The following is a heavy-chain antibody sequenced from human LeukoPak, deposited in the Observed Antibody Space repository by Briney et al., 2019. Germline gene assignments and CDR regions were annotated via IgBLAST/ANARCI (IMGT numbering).Heavy chain of an antibody. Sequence: GGSLRLSCAASGFTFRSYAMSWVRQAPGKGLEWVSGISGSGGTTYYADSVKGRFTISRDNSKNTVYLQMNSLRAEDTAVYYCAKDRPLNWGYHFDYWGQGTLVTVSS. CDR2: ISGSGGTT. J-gene: IGHJ4*02. CDR3: AKDRPLNWGYHFDY. V-gene: IGHV3-23*01. D-gene: IGHD7-27*01. CDR1: GFTFRSYA.